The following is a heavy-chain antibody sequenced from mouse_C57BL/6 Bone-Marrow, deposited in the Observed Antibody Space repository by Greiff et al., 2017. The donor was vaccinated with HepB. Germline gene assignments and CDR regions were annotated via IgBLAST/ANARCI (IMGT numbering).Heavy chain of an antibody. Sequence: QVQLKESGAELARPGASVKLSCKASGYTFTSYGISWVKQRTGQGLEWIGEIYPRSGNTYYNEKFKGKATLTADKSSSTAYRELRSLTSEDSAVYYCARGYQWYDDWGEGTVVSVSA. CDR3: ARGYQWYDD. V-gene: IGHV1-81*01. CDR1: GYTFTSYG. J-gene: IGHJ3*01. D-gene: IGHD2-14*01. CDR2: IYPRSGNT.